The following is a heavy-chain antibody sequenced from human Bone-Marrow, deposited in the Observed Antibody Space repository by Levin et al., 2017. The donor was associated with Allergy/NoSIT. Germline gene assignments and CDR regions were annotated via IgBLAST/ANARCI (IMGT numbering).Heavy chain of an antibody. CDR2: IDPNTGGR. CDR1: GYNFIGFY. Sequence: ASVKVSCKASGYNFIGFYIHWVRQAPGQGLEWMGWIDPNTGGRNHAEKFRGRVTMTRDTSINTAYMELSRLRSDDTAVYFCASSLYYASGSFWYFELWGRGTLVSVSS. D-gene: IGHD3-10*01. V-gene: IGHV1-2*02. J-gene: IGHJ2*01. CDR3: ASSLYYASGSFWYFEL.